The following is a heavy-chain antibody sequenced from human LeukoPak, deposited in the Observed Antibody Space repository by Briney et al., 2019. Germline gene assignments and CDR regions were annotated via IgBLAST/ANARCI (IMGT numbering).Heavy chain of an antibody. Sequence: GSSVTVSCMASGGTFSSYAISWVRQAPGHGLEWMGGIIPIFGTANYAQKFQGRVTITADESTSTAYMELSSLRSEDTAVYYCARETHNYDYVWGSYRAPFDYWGQGTLVTVSS. CDR2: IIPIFGTA. CDR3: ARETHNYDYVWGSYRAPFDY. CDR1: GGTFSSYA. V-gene: IGHV1-69*01. D-gene: IGHD3-16*02. J-gene: IGHJ4*02.